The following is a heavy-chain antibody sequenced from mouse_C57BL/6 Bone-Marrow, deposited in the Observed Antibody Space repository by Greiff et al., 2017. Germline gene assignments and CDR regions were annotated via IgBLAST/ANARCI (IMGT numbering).Heavy chain of an antibody. D-gene: IGHD3-1*01. CDR3: TRGTAQARFYAMDY. Sequence: EVKLVESGEGLVKPGGSLKLSCAASGFTFSSYAMSWVRQTPEKRLEWVAYISSGGDYIYYADTVKGRFTISRDNARNTLYLQMSSLKSEDTAMYYCTRGTAQARFYAMDYWGQGTSVTVSS. J-gene: IGHJ4*01. V-gene: IGHV5-9-1*02. CDR1: GFTFSSYA. CDR2: ISSGGDYI.